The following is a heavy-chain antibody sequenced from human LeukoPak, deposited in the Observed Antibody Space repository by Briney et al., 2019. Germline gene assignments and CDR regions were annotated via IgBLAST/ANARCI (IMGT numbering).Heavy chain of an antibody. J-gene: IGHJ4*02. Sequence: GESLKISCKGSGYSFTSYWIGWVRQMPGKGLEWMGIIYPGDSDTRYSPSFQGQVTISADKSISTAYLQWSSLKASDTAMYYCARDYIGDSSWYVSGDYSGQGTLVTVSS. CDR3: ARDYIGDSSWYVSGDY. CDR1: GYSFTSYW. D-gene: IGHD6-13*01. CDR2: IYPGDSDT. V-gene: IGHV5-51*01.